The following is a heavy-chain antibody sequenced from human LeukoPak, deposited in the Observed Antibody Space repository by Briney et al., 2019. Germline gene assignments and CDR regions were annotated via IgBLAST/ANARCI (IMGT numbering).Heavy chain of an antibody. J-gene: IGHJ4*02. Sequence: PGGSLRLSCSASGFTFSNYAMHWVRQAPGKGLEYVSAITINIDRTFYADSVQGRFTISRDNSANTLYLQMSSLRPEDTAVYYCVKPARGSGIQNGFDYWGQGTLVTASS. CDR2: ITINIDRT. CDR3: VKPARGSGIQNGFDY. V-gene: IGHV3-64D*06. D-gene: IGHD3-10*01. CDR1: GFTFSNYA.